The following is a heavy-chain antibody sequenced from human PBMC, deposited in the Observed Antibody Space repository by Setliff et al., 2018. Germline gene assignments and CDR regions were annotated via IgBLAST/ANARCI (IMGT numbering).Heavy chain of an antibody. J-gene: IGHJ5*02. CDR3: AKYPSNSVYNYFDP. CDR1: GFTFSSYA. V-gene: IGHV3-23*01. D-gene: IGHD1-7*01. CDR2: ISGSGGAT. Sequence: PGGSLRLSCAASGFTFSSYAMTWVRQAPGKGLEWVSGISGSGGATYYAASVKGHFSISRDNSKNTLSLQMNSLRAEDTAIYYCAKYPSNSVYNYFDPWGQGTLVTVSS.